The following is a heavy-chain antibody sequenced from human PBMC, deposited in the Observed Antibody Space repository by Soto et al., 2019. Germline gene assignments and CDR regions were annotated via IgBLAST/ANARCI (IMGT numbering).Heavy chain of an antibody. CDR1: GFTFSDYN. J-gene: IGHJ4*02. CDR3: TREGDGSGFFSDF. D-gene: IGHD3-22*01. CDR2: ISGRSNTI. Sequence: EVHLVESGGGLVQPGGPLRLSCVASGFTFSDYNMNWVRQAPGKGLEWVSFISGRSNTIYYADSVKGRFTISRDNAKNALYLLRSSRRAEDTAVYYCTREGDGSGFFSDFWGQGALVTVSS. V-gene: IGHV3-48*01.